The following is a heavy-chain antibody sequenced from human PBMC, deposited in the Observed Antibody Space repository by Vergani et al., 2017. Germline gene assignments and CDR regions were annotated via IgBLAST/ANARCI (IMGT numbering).Heavy chain of an antibody. V-gene: IGHV3-30*03. CDR2: ISYDGTQK. J-gene: IGHJ1*01. Sequence: QVHLVESGGGVVQPGRSLRLSCVVSGFTSSYYGMHWVRKAPGKGLEWVAVISYDGTQKYYADSVKGRFTISRDNSKSTLYLQMNSLRTEDTAVYYCATKSCCTPGCQIGYFREWGQGTLVTVSS. CDR1: GFTSSYYG. D-gene: IGHD1-1*01. CDR3: ATKSCCTPGCQIGYFRE.